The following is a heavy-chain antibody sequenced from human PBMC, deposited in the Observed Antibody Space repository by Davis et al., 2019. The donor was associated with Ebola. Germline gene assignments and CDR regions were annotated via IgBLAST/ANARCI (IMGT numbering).Heavy chain of an antibody. CDR1: GYTFTGYY. CDR2: INPNSGGT. J-gene: IGHJ4*02. Sequence: AASVKVSCKASGYTFTGYYMHWVRQAPGQGLEWMGRINPNSGGTNYAQKFQGRVTMTRDTSISTAYMELSSLRSEDTAVYYCARDRAMIVVVGYFDYWGQGTLVTISS. D-gene: IGHD3-22*01. V-gene: IGHV1-2*06. CDR3: ARDRAMIVVVGYFDY.